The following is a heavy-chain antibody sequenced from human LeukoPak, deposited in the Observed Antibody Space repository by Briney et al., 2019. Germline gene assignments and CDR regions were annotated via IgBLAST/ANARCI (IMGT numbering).Heavy chain of an antibody. CDR3: ARGPEGELPLNWFDP. J-gene: IGHJ5*02. D-gene: IGHD1-26*01. V-gene: IGHV4-61*02. Sequence: SQTLSLTCTVSGGSISSGSYFWSWIRQPAGKGLEWIGRIYTSGSTNYNPSLKSRVTISLDTSKNQFSLKLSSVTAADTAVYYCARGPEGELPLNWFDPWGQGTLVTVSS. CDR1: GGSISSGSYF. CDR2: IYTSGST.